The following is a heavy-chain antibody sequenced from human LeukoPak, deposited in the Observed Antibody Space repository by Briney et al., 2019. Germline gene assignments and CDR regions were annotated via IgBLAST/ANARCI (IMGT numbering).Heavy chain of an antibody. D-gene: IGHD6-13*01. V-gene: IGHV4-61*03. CDR3: ARVGGGSTWYSADY. CDR1: GGSISSSSYY. Sequence: SETLSLTCTVSGGSISSSSYYWGWIRQPPGKGLEWIGYIYYSGSTYYNPSLKSRVTISVDTSRNHFSLKLTSVTAADTAVYYCARVGGGSTWYSADYWGQGTLVTVSS. CDR2: IYYSGST. J-gene: IGHJ4*02.